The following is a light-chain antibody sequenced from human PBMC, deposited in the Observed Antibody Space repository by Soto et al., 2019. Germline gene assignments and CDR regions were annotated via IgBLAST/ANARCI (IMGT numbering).Light chain of an antibody. J-gene: IGLJ1*01. V-gene: IGLV2-14*01. CDR1: SSDVGGYIY. Sequence: QSALTQPASVSGSPGQSITISCTGTSSDVGGYIYVSWYQQHPGKAPKLMIYDVNNRPSGISNRFSGSKSGNTASLTISGLQADDEADYYCVSFTTSTSYVFGGGTKLTVL. CDR2: DVN. CDR3: VSFTTSTSYV.